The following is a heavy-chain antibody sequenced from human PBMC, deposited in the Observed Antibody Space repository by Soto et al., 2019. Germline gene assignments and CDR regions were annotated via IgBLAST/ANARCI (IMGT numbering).Heavy chain of an antibody. V-gene: IGHV4-31*03. Sequence: QVQLQESGPGLVKASQTLSLTCTVSGGPIRSATDYWTWIRQHPGMGLEWIGNIHYSGSTDYNPSLKSRFTISVDTSNNQFSLKLRSVTGADTAVYYCARGQGIIAPFDSWGQGTLVTVSS. CDR3: ARGQGIIAPFDS. D-gene: IGHD3-16*02. CDR2: IHYSGST. CDR1: GGPIRSATDY. J-gene: IGHJ4*02.